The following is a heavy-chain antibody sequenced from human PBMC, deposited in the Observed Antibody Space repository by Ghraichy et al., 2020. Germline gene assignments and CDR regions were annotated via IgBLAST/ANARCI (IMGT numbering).Heavy chain of an antibody. V-gene: IGHV4-39*01. Sequence: GSLRLSCTVSGGSISSSSYYWGWIRQPPGKGLEWIGSIYYSGSTYYNPSLKSRVTISVDTSKNQFSLKLSSVTAADTAVYYCARQLAGTGFDYWGQGTLVTVSS. CDR3: ARQLAGTGFDY. CDR2: IYYSGST. CDR1: GGSISSSSYY. D-gene: IGHD6-19*01. J-gene: IGHJ4*02.